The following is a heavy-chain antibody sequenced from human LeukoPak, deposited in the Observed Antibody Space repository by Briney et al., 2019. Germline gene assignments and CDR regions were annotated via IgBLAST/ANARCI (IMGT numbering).Heavy chain of an antibody. J-gene: IGHJ3*02. Sequence: GGSLRLSCAAPGFTFSDYWMSWVRQAPGKGLEWVANIKHTGTEKYYVDSVKGRFTFSRDNAKNSLYLQMNSLRAEDTAVYYCARTANRAFDIWGQGTMVTVSS. V-gene: IGHV3-7*01. D-gene: IGHD2-21*02. CDR3: ARTANRAFDI. CDR1: GFTFSDYW. CDR2: IKHTGTEK.